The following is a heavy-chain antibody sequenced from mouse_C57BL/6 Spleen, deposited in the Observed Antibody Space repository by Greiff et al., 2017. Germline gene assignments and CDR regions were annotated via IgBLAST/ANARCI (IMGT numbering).Heavy chain of an antibody. V-gene: IGHV3-6*01. CDR1: GYSITSGYY. CDR3: ARGVNWDVYFDY. CDR2: ISYDGSN. Sequence: EVKLLESGPGLVKPSQSLSLTCSVTGYSITSGYYWNWIRQFPGNKLEWMGYISYDGSNNYNPSLKNRISITRDTSKNQFFLKLNSVTTEDTATYYCARGVNWDVYFDYWGQGTTLTVSS. D-gene: IGHD4-1*01. J-gene: IGHJ2*01.